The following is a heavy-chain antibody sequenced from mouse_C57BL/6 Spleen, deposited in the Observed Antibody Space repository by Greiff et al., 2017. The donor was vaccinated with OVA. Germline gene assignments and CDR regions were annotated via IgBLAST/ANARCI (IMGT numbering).Heavy chain of an antibody. Sequence: EVQVVESGGGLVKPGGSLKLSCAASGFTFSDYGMHWVRQAPEKGLEWVAYISSGSSTIYYADTVKGRFTISRDNAKNTLFLQMTSLRSEDTAMYYCARRDYDAGYAMDYWGQGTSVTVSS. CDR3: ARRDYDAGYAMDY. CDR2: ISSGSSTI. V-gene: IGHV5-17*01. D-gene: IGHD2-4*01. CDR1: GFTFSDYG. J-gene: IGHJ4*01.